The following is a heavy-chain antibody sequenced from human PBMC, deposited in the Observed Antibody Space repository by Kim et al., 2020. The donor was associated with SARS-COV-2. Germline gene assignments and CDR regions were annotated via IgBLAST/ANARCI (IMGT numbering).Heavy chain of an antibody. CDR1: GFSLTTSGMC. V-gene: IGHV2-70*11. CDR3: ARIWGTDGYMDV. D-gene: IGHD7-27*01. CDR2: IDWDDDK. Sequence: SGPTLVNPTQTLTLTCIFSGFSLTTSGMCVSWIRQPPGKALEWLARIDWDDDKYYSTSLKTRVTISKDTSKNQVVLTMTNMDPVDTATYYCARIWGTDGYMDVWGKGTTVTLSS. J-gene: IGHJ6*03.